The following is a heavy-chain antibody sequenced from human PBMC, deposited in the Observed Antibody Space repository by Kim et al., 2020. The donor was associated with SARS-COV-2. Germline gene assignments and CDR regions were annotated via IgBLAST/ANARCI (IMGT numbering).Heavy chain of an antibody. Sequence: GGSLRLSCSASGVTFSSYAMHWVRQAPGKGLEYVSAISSNGGSTYYADSVKGRFTISRDNSKNTLYLQMSSLRAEDTAVYYCVKGSYIVAPEGFDYWGQGTLVTVSS. CDR1: GVTFSSYA. D-gene: IGHD5-12*01. CDR3: VKGSYIVAPEGFDY. CDR2: ISSNGGST. V-gene: IGHV3-64D*09. J-gene: IGHJ4*02.